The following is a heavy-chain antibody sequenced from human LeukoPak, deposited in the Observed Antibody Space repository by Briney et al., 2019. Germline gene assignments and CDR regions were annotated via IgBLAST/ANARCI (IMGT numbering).Heavy chain of an antibody. CDR1: GFSFRGYA. CDR3: ARAPLVLQYRWWFDL. V-gene: IGHV3-48*03. Sequence: PGGSLRLSCAASGFSFRGYAISWVRQAPGKGLEWISYISGSGDTIYYADSVKGRFAFSRDNAKNSLYLQMNSLRAEDTAVYHCARAPLVLQYRWWFDLWGQGTLVIVSS. D-gene: IGHD5-24*01. J-gene: IGHJ5*02. CDR2: ISGSGDTI.